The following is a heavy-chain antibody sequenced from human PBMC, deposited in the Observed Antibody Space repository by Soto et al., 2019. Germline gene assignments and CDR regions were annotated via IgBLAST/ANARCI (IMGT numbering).Heavy chain of an antibody. CDR3: ARLGSLRSEVDY. J-gene: IGHJ4*02. V-gene: IGHV4-30-2*01. Sequence: SETLSLTCGVSGGSISSGGYSWSWIRQPPGKGLEWIGYIYHSGSTYYNPSLKSRVTISVDRSKNQFSLKLSSVTAADSAVYYCARLGSLRSEVDYWGQGTLVTVSS. D-gene: IGHD1-26*01. CDR2: IYHSGST. CDR1: GGSISSGGYS.